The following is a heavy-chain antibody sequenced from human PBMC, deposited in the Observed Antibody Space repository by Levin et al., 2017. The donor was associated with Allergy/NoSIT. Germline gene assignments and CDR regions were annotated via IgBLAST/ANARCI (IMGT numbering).Heavy chain of an antibody. J-gene: IGHJ4*02. CDR1: GFTFSSYG. CDR3: ARATVASGIDY. Sequence: PGGSLRLSCAASGFTFSSYGMHWVRQAPGKGLEWVAVIWYDGSNKYYADSVKGRFTISRDNSKNTLYLQMNSLRAEDSAVYYCARATVASGIDYWGQGTLVTVSS. D-gene: IGHD1-14*01. V-gene: IGHV3-33*01. CDR2: IWYDGSNK.